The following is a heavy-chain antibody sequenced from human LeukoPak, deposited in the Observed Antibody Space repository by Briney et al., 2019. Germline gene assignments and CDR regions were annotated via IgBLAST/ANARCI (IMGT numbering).Heavy chain of an antibody. D-gene: IGHD3-16*01. CDR2: ISYDGSNK. CDR3: ARDGGDH. J-gene: IGHJ4*02. V-gene: IGHV3-30*04. Sequence: PGGSLTLSCAASGFTFSSYAMHWVRQAPGKGLEWVAVISYDGSNKYYADSVKGRFTISRDNSKSTLYLQMNSLRAEDTAVYYCARDGGDHWGQGTLVTVSS. CDR1: GFTFSSYA.